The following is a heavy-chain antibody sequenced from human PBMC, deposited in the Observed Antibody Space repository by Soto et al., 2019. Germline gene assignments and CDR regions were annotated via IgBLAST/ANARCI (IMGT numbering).Heavy chain of an antibody. Sequence: PSETLSLTCIVSNGSISSRSSYWGWIRQTPGKGLEWIGSIYYIGNTYYNPSLKSRVTISVDTSKNQFSLKLSSVTAADTAVYYCARLTYCSGGSCSIYYFDYWGQGTLVTVSS. V-gene: IGHV4-39*01. CDR2: IYYIGNT. CDR1: NGSISSRSSY. CDR3: ARLTYCSGGSCSIYYFDY. J-gene: IGHJ4*02. D-gene: IGHD2-15*01.